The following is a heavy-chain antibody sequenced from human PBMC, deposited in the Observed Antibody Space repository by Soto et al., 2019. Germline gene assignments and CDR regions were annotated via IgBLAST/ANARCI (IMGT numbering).Heavy chain of an antibody. CDR1: GYTFTSYG. CDR2: ISAYNGNT. D-gene: IGHD6-19*01. CDR3: ARDRVAVATRYGMDV. J-gene: IGHJ6*02. Sequence: ASVKVSCKASGYTFTSYGISWVRQAPGQGLEWMGWISAYNGNTNYAQKLQGRVTMTTDTSTSTAYMEPRSLRSDDTAVYYCARDRVAVATRYGMDVWGQGTTVTVSS. V-gene: IGHV1-18*04.